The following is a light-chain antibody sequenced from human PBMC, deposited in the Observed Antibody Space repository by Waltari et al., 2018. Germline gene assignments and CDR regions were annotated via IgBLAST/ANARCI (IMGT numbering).Light chain of an antibody. CDR3: SSYTISSTWV. Sequence: QSALTQPASVSGSPGQSITISCTGTSSDVGLYNYGSWYQQHPGIVPKLMIFDVTTRPSGVSSRFSGSKSGNTASLTISGLQTEDEADYYCSSYTISSTWVFGGGTKLTVL. J-gene: IGLJ3*02. V-gene: IGLV2-14*03. CDR2: DVT. CDR1: SSDVGLYNY.